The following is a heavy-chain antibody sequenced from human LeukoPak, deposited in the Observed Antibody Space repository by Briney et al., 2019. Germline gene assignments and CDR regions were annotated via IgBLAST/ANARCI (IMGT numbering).Heavy chain of an antibody. CDR2: INAGNGNT. Sequence: ASVKVSCKASGYTFTGYYMHWVRQAPGQRLEWMGWINAGNGNTKYSQEFQGRVTITRDTSASTAYMELSSLRSEDMAVYYCAREGITMVRGVITPYYYYYMDVWGKGTTVTVSS. CDR1: GYTFTGYY. D-gene: IGHD3-10*01. V-gene: IGHV1-3*03. J-gene: IGHJ6*03. CDR3: AREGITMVRGVITPYYYYYMDV.